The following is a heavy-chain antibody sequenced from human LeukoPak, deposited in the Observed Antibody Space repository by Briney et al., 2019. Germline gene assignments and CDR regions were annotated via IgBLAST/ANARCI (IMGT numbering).Heavy chain of an antibody. CDR3: AKGGGPGSGSYSRYYMDV. CDR2: ISGSGGST. J-gene: IGHJ6*03. CDR1: GFTFSSYG. Sequence: GGTLRLSCAASGFTFSSYGMSWVRQAPGKGLEWVSAISGSGGSTYYADSVKGRFTISRDNSKNTLYLQMNSLRVEDTAVYYCAKGGGPGSGSYSRYYMDVWGKGTTVTISS. D-gene: IGHD3-10*01. V-gene: IGHV3-23*01.